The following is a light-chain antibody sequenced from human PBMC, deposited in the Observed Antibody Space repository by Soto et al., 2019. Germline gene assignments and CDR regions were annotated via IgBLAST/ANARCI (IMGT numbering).Light chain of an antibody. CDR2: AAS. CDR1: QGIRNY. J-gene: IGKJ1*01. V-gene: IGKV1-27*01. CDR3: QKYNAAPLT. Sequence: IQMTQSPSSLSASLGDRVTITCRASQGIRNYLAWYQQKPGKVPKLLIYAASTLQSGVPSRFSGSGSGTDFTLSISSLQPEDVATYYCQKYNAAPLTFGQGTKVDIK.